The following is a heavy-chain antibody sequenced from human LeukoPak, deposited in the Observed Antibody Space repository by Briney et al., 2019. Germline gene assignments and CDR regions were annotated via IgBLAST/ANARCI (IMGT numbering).Heavy chain of an antibody. CDR3: ARDQHHYYDFQGMDV. Sequence: GGSLRLSCAASGITFISSWMSWVRQAPGKGLEWVAKIKQDGSEKYYVDSVKGRFTISRDNGKNSLYLQMNSLRAEDTAVYYCARDQHHYYDFQGMDVSGKGTPVTVSS. CDR1: GITFISSW. V-gene: IGHV3-7*01. J-gene: IGHJ6*04. D-gene: IGHD3-3*01. CDR2: IKQDGSEK.